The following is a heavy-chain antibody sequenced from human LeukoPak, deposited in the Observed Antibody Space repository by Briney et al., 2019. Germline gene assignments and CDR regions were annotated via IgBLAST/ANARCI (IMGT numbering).Heavy chain of an antibody. CDR2: IYYSGST. CDR1: GGSISSYY. J-gene: IGHJ6*02. CDR3: ARGHIVVVPAAPDYYYYGMDV. D-gene: IGHD2-2*01. Sequence: SETLSLTCTVSGGSISSYYWSWIRQPPGKGLEGIGYIYYSGSTNYNPSLKSRVTISVDTSKNQFSLKLSSVTAADTAVYYCARGHIVVVPAAPDYYYYGMDVWGQGTTVTVSS. V-gene: IGHV4-59*01.